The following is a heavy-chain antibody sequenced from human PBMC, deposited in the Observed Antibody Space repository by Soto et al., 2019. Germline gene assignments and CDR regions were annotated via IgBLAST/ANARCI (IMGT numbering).Heavy chain of an antibody. Sequence: QVQLVESGGGVVQPGRSLRLSCAASGFTFSSYAMHWVRQAPGKGLEWVAVISYDGSNKYYADSVKGRFTISRDNSKNTLYLTMNSLRAEDTAVYYCARDHRPLAVAGTFFDYWGQGTLVTVSS. D-gene: IGHD6-19*01. CDR1: GFTFSSYA. CDR2: ISYDGSNK. CDR3: ARDHRPLAVAGTFFDY. J-gene: IGHJ4*02. V-gene: IGHV3-30-3*01.